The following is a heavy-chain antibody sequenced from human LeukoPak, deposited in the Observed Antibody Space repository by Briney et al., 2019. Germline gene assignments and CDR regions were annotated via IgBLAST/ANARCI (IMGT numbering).Heavy chain of an antibody. J-gene: IGHJ4*02. D-gene: IGHD6-13*01. CDR2: IYYSGST. Sequence: PSETLSLTCTVSGGSISSSSYYWGWLRQPPGTGLEWIGSIYYSGSTYYNPSLKSRVTISVDTSKNQFSLKLSSVTAADTAVYYCARVTRAAAGFDYWGQGTLVTVSS. CDR1: GGSISSSSYY. V-gene: IGHV4-39*07. CDR3: ARVTRAAAGFDY.